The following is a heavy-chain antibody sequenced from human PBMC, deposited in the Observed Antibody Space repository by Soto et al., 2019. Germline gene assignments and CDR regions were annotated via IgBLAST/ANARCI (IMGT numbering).Heavy chain of an antibody. CDR1: GGSITSSGYY. D-gene: IGHD2-2*01. J-gene: IGHJ4*02. Sequence: QVQLQESGPGLVKPSQTLSLTCTVSGGSITSSGYYWSWIRQHPGEGLEWIGFTSNSGSTSYNPSRKSRVTISVGTSALHFSLNLQSVTAADTAVYYCARGGGSTKVDYWGQGTLVTVSP. CDR3: ARGGGSTKVDY. CDR2: TSNSGST. V-gene: IGHV4-31*03.